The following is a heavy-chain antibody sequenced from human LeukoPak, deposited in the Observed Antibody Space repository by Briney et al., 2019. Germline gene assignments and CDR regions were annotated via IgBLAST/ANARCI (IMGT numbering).Heavy chain of an antibody. Sequence: GGSLRVSCAASGFTFSSYWMSWVRQAPGKGVEWVSYISSSSSTIYYADSVKSRFTISRDNAKNSLYLQMNSLRAEDTAVYYCARETYSSGWYMAHYWGQGTLVTVSS. CDR1: GFTFSSYW. V-gene: IGHV3-48*04. CDR3: ARETYSSGWYMAHY. J-gene: IGHJ4*02. D-gene: IGHD6-19*01. CDR2: ISSSSSTI.